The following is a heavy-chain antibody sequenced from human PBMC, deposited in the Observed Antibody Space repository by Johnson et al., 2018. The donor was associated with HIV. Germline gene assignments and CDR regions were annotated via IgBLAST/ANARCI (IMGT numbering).Heavy chain of an antibody. V-gene: IGHV3-23*04. CDR3: AKDRVGHSVGDAFDI. CDR1: GFTFSNYV. D-gene: IGHD1-26*01. Sequence: VQLVESGGGLVQPGGSLRLSCAATGFTFSNYVMTWVRQAPGMGLEWVPTITGSGDESWYADSVLGRFTISRDNSNNTVCPQMNSLRVEDTALYYCAKDRVGHSVGDAFDIWGQGRMVTVSS. CDR2: ITGSGDES. J-gene: IGHJ3*02.